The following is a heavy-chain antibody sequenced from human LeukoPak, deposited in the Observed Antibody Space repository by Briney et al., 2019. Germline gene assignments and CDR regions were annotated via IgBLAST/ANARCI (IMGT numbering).Heavy chain of an antibody. Sequence: GGSLRLSCAASGFTFSSSAMNWVRQAPGKGLEWVSSINNVASHIYYAGSVRGRFTISRDNAKNSLYLQMNSLRAEDTAVYYCARELHRYGMDVWGQGTTVTVSS. J-gene: IGHJ6*02. CDR1: GFTFSSSA. CDR3: ARELHRYGMDV. V-gene: IGHV3-21*01. CDR2: INNVASHI.